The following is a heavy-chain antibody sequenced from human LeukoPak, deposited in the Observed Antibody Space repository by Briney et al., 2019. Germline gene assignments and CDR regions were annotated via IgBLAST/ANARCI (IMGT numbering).Heavy chain of an antibody. CDR3: AREASIVVRCSDY. D-gene: IGHD6-6*01. CDR1: GFTFSSST. Sequence: GGSLRLSCAASGFTFSSSTMNWVRQAPGQGLEWVSSISSSSSNTHYADSVKGRFTIPRDNAKNSLYLQMNSLRDEDTAVYYCAREASIVVRCSDYWGQGTLVTVSS. CDR2: ISSSSSNT. V-gene: IGHV3-21*01. J-gene: IGHJ4*02.